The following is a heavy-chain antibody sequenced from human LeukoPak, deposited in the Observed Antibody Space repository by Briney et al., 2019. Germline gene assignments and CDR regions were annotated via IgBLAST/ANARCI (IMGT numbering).Heavy chain of an antibody. J-gene: IGHJ3*02. CDR3: ARGAFNYYDNSGYSNDAFDI. D-gene: IGHD3-22*01. CDR1: GGSISSSTYY. CDR2: LYYSGNS. Sequence: SETLSLTCTVSGGSISSSTYYWGWIRQPPGKGLEWIGSLYYSGNSYYNPSLKSRLTMSVATSKNQFSLKLSSVTAADTAVYYCARGAFNYYDNSGYSNDAFDIWGQGTMVTVSS. V-gene: IGHV4-39*07.